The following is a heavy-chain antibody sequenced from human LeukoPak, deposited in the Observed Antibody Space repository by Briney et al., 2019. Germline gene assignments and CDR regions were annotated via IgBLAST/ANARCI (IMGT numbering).Heavy chain of an antibody. CDR3: GRGRGGVGVTTVDI. CDR2: IYTSGSI. CDR1: GVSINSGSYY. D-gene: IGHD1-26*01. V-gene: IGHV4-61*02. J-gene: IGHJ3*02. Sequence: SQTLSLTCTVSGVSINSGSYYWSWIRQPAGKGLEWIGRIYTSGSIHYNPSLKSRVTISLDTSKNQFSLKLNSVTAADTAVYYCGRGRGGVGVTTVDIWGQGTMVTVSS.